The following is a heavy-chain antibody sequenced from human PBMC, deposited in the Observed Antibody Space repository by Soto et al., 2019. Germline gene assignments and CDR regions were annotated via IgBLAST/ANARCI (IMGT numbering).Heavy chain of an antibody. CDR2: INAGNGNT. D-gene: IGHD2-2*02. Sequence: ASVNVSCKSSGYTFTSYSMHWVRQAPGQRLECMGWINAGNGNTKYSQKFQGRVTITRDTSASTAYMELSSLRSEDTAVYYCARIRTLGYCSSTSCYRWFDPWGQGALVTVSS. V-gene: IGHV1-3*01. CDR3: ARIRTLGYCSSTSCYRWFDP. J-gene: IGHJ5*02. CDR1: GYTFTSYS.